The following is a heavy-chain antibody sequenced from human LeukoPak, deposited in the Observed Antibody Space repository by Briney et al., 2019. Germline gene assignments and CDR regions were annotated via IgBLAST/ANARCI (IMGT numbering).Heavy chain of an antibody. CDR3: AKGEMVRGVSIYFDWFDP. D-gene: IGHD3-10*01. V-gene: IGHV3-9*01. CDR2: ISWNSFTI. J-gene: IGHJ5*02. CDR1: GFTFVDYA. Sequence: GGSLRLSCAASGFTFVDYAIHWVRQAPGKGLEWVSGISWNSFTIAYADSVKGRFTISRDNAKNSVYLQMDSLRYEDTALYYCAKGEMVRGVSIYFDWFDPWGQGTLVTVSS.